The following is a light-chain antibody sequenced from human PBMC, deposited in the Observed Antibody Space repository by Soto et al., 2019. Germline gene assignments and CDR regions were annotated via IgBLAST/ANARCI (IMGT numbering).Light chain of an antibody. J-gene: IGKJ4*01. V-gene: IGKV3-11*01. CDR3: QQRTNWPLT. CDR2: DAS. Sequence: EVVLTQSPATLSLSPGERATLPCRASQSVSSYLAWYQQRPGQAPRLLIYDASNRATGIPARFSGSGSGTDFTLTIGSLEPEDFAVYYCQQRTNWPLTFGGGTKVDIK. CDR1: QSVSSY.